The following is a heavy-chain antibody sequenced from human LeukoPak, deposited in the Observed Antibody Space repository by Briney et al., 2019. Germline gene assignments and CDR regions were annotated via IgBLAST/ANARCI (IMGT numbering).Heavy chain of an antibody. CDR2: ISGSGGTT. V-gene: IGHV3-23*01. CDR1: GFTFSSYG. Sequence: GSLRLSCAASGFTFSSYGMSWVRQAPGKGLEWVSGISGSGGTTYYADSAKGRFAISRDNSKNTLYLQMNSLRAEDTAVYYCATSGSYNYWGQGTLVTVSS. CDR3: ATSGSYNY. D-gene: IGHD1-26*01. J-gene: IGHJ4*02.